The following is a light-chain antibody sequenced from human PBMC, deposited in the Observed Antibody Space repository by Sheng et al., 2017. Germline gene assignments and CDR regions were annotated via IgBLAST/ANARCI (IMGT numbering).Light chain of an antibody. CDR2: GAS. V-gene: IGKV3-20*01. Sequence: EIVLTQSPGTLSLSPGERATLSCRASQSVSSTYLAWYQQKSGQAPRLLIYGASSRATGIPDRFSGSGSGTDFTLTISRLEPEDFAVYYCQQYGKTPNNFGQGTNLEI. CDR3: QQYGKTPNN. J-gene: IGKJ2*01. CDR1: QSVSSTY.